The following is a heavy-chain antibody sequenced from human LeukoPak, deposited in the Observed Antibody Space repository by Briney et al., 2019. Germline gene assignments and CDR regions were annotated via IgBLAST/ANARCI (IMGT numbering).Heavy chain of an antibody. CDR2: ITYSGGST. D-gene: IGHD3-3*01. CDR3: AKAGAYDLGNWFDP. CDR1: GFTFSSYA. J-gene: IGHJ5*02. Sequence: GGSLRLSCVASGFTFSSYAMSWVRQAPGKGLEWVSIITYSGGSTYYADSVKGRFTISRDNSKNTLYLQMNSLRAEDAAVYYCAKAGAYDLGNWFDPWGQGTLVTVSS. V-gene: IGHV3-23*01.